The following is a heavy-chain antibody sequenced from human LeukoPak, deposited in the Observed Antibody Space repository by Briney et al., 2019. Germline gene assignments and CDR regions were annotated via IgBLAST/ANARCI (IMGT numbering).Heavy chain of an antibody. CDR3: ARGRRYDSSGPAKYYFDY. CDR2: IYTSGST. Sequence: PSETLSLTCTVSGGSISSYYWSWIRQPAGKGLEWIGRIYTSGSTNYNPSLKSRVTISVDTSKNQFSLKLSSVTAADTAVYYCARGRRYDSSGPAKYYFDYWGQGTLVTVSS. D-gene: IGHD3-22*01. V-gene: IGHV4-4*07. CDR1: GGSISSYY. J-gene: IGHJ4*02.